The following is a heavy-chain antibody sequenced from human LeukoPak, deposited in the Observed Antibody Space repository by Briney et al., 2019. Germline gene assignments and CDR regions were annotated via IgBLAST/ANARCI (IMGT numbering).Heavy chain of an antibody. Sequence: GGSLRLSCAASGFTFNTYAMSWIRQAPGKGLEWVGFIRSKAYGETADYAASVKGRFTISRDDSKAIAYLQMNSLKTEDTAVYHCTRDRGAYNLYDYWGRGTLVTVSS. CDR1: GFTFNTYA. D-gene: IGHD1-1*01. CDR3: TRDRGAYNLYDY. CDR2: IRSKAYGETA. J-gene: IGHJ4*02. V-gene: IGHV3-49*03.